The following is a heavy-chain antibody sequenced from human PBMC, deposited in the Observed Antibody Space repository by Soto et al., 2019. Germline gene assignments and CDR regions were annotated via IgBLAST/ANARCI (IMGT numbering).Heavy chain of an antibody. J-gene: IGHJ6*02. CDR1: GYTFTGYY. V-gene: IGHV1-2*02. CDR3: AKNYYGLNYGMDV. D-gene: IGHD3-10*01. Sequence: VASVKVSCKASGYTFTGYYMHWVRQAPGQGLEWMGWINPNSGGTNYAQKFQGRFTISRDNSKNTLYLQMNSLRAEDTAVYYCAKNYYGLNYGMDVWGQGTTVTVSS. CDR2: INPNSGGT.